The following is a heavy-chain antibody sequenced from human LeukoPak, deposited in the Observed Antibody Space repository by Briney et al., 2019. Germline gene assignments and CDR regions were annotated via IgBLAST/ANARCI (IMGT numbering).Heavy chain of an antibody. CDR1: GFTFSSYA. Sequence: PGGSLRLSCAASGFTFSSYAMTGVRQAPGKGLEGVSAIGGSGGSTYYVDSVKGRFTISRDNSKNTLYLQMNSLRAEDTAVYYCAKVVVAATQHFDYWGQGTLVTVSS. CDR2: IGGSGGST. V-gene: IGHV3-23*02. CDR3: AKVVVAATQHFDY. D-gene: IGHD2-15*01. J-gene: IGHJ4*02.